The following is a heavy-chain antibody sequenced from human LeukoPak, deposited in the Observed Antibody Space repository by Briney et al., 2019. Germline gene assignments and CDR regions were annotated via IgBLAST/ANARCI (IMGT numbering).Heavy chain of an antibody. CDR2: INHSGST. Sequence: SETLSLTCAVYGGSFSGYYWSWIRQPPGKGLEWIGEINHSGSTNYNPSLKSRVTISVDTSKNQFSLKLSSVTAADTAVYYCARVSVAGGTVDYWGQGTLVTVSS. CDR1: GGSFSGYY. J-gene: IGHJ4*02. CDR3: ARVSVAGGTVDY. D-gene: IGHD6-19*01. V-gene: IGHV4-34*01.